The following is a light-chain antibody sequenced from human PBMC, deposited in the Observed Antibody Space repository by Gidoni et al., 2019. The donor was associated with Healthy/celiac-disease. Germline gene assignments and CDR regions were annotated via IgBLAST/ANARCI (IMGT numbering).Light chain of an antibody. J-gene: IGLJ2*01. CDR3: CSYAGRVV. V-gene: IGLV2-23*02. CDR1: SSAVVSYNL. Sequence: QSALTQPASVSGSPGQSITISCTGTSSAVVSYNLVSWYQQPPGKDPKLMIYEVSKRPSGFSNRFSGSKSGNTASLTISGLQAEDEADYYCCSYAGRVVFGGGTKLTVL. CDR2: EVS.